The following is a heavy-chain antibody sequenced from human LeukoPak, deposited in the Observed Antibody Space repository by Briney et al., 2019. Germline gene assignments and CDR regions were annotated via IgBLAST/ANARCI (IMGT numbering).Heavy chain of an antibody. D-gene: IGHD3-9*01. CDR3: ARAAGDYDILTGYRENWFDP. J-gene: IGHJ5*02. Sequence: GGSLRLSCAASGFTFSSYSMNWVRQAPGKGLEWVSYISSSGSTIYYADSVKGRFTISRDNAKNSLYLQMNSLRAEDTALYHCARAAGDYDILTGYRENWFDPWGQGTLVTVSS. CDR2: ISSSGSTI. V-gene: IGHV3-48*04. CDR1: GFTFSSYS.